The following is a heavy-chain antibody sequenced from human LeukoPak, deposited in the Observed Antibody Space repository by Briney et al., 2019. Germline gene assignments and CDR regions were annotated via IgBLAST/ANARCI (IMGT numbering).Heavy chain of an antibody. CDR3: ARGVGYCSSTSCYWWFDP. Sequence: GGSLRLSCAASGFTFSSYWMHWVRQAPGKGLVWVSRINSDGSSTNYADSVKGRFTISRDNAKNTLYLQMNSLRAEDTAVYYCARGVGYCSSTSCYWWFDPWGQGTLVTVSS. CDR1: GFTFSSYW. CDR2: INSDGSST. V-gene: IGHV3-74*01. D-gene: IGHD2-2*01. J-gene: IGHJ5*02.